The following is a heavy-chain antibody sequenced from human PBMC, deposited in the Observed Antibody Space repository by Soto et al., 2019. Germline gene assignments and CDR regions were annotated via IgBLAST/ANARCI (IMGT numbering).Heavy chain of an antibody. CDR1: GYTFTSYG. V-gene: IGHV1-18*04. D-gene: IGHD2-2*01. Sequence: GASVKVSCKASGYTFTSYGISWVRQAPGQGLERMGWISAYNGNTNYAQKLQGRVTMTTGTFTSTAYMELRSLRSDDTAVYYCATYYCSSTSCYPYYYYGMDVWGQGTTVTVSS. CDR2: ISAYNGNT. J-gene: IGHJ6*02. CDR3: ATYYCSSTSCYPYYYYGMDV.